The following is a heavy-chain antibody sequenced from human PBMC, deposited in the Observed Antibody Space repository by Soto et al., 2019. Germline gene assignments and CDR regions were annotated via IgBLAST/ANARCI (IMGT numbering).Heavy chain of an antibody. V-gene: IGHV3-15*01. Sequence: EVQLVESGGGLVKPGGSLRLSCAASGFTFSNAWMSWVRQAPGKGLEGGGRIRSNPDGGTTDYAAPVKGRFSISRDDSNTTMYLQMNSQNTEDTAVYYCSPDVAGYGISTTCYTPENCFDPWGQGTLVTVSS. J-gene: IGHJ5*02. CDR3: SPDVAGYGISTTCYTPENCFDP. CDR2: IRSNPDGGTT. D-gene: IGHD2-2*01. CDR1: GFTFSNAW.